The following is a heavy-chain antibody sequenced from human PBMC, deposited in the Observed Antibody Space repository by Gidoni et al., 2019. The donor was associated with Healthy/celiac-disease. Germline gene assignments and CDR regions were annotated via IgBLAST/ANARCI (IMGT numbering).Heavy chain of an antibody. CDR1: GGTFSSYA. CDR2: SIPIFGTA. J-gene: IGHJ6*02. Sequence: QVQLVQSGAEVKKPGSSVKVSCKVSGGTFSSYAISWVRQAPGQGLEWKGGSIPIFGTANYAQKFQGRVTITAEESTSTAYMELSSLRSEDTAVYYCARDNLPKDAGSGYYYYGMDVWGQGTTVTVSS. V-gene: IGHV1-69*01. D-gene: IGHD2-15*01. CDR3: ARDNLPKDAGSGYYYYGMDV.